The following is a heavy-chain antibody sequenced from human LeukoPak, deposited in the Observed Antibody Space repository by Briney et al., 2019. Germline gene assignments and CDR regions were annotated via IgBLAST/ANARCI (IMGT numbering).Heavy chain of an antibody. CDR2: IYYSGST. J-gene: IGHJ5*02. CDR3: AREDRFTVTRGYSSGWYHPPVRPNWFDP. CDR1: GGSISSSSYY. D-gene: IGHD6-19*01. V-gene: IGHV4-61*01. Sequence: PSETLSLTCTVSGGSISSSSYYWSWIRQPPGKGLEWIGYIYYSGSTNYNPSLKSRVTISVDTSKNQFSLKLSSVTAADTAVYYCAREDRFTVTRGYSSGWYHPPVRPNWFDPWGQGTLVTVSS.